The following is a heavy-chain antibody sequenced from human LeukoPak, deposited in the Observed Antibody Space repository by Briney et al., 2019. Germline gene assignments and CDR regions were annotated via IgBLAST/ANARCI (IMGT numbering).Heavy chain of an antibody. CDR3: ARDRNYGDFGSYYFDY. Sequence: PSETLSLTCTVSGGSISSYYWSWIRQPPGKGLEWIGYIYYSGSTNYNPSLKSRVTISVDTSKNQFSLKLRSVTAADTAVYYCARDRNYGDFGSYYFDYWGQGILVTVSS. D-gene: IGHD4-17*01. J-gene: IGHJ4*02. CDR1: GGSISSYY. V-gene: IGHV4-59*12. CDR2: IYYSGST.